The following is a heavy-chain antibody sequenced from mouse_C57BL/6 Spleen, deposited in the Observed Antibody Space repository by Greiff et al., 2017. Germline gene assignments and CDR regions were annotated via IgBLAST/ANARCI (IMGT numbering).Heavy chain of an antibody. J-gene: IGHJ1*03. CDR3: ARGDYDYWYFDV. D-gene: IGHD2-4*01. CDR1: GYTFTSYW. CDR2: ISPGRGST. V-gene: IGHV1-55*01. Sequence: QVQLQQPGAELVKPGASVKMSCKASGYTFTSYWITWVKQRPGQGLEWIGDISPGRGSTNYNEKFKSKATLTVDTSSSTAYMQLSSLTSEDSAVYYCARGDYDYWYFDVWGTGTTVTVSS.